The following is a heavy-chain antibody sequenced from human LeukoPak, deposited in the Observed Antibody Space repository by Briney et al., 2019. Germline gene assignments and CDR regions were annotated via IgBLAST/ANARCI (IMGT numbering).Heavy chain of an antibody. V-gene: IGHV3-7*01. CDR2: IKQDGSVK. CDR1: GLTFGRHW. J-gene: IGHJ4*02. Sequence: GGSLRLSYAASGLTFGRHWMSWVRQAPGKGLEWVANIKQDGSVKYYVDSVKGRFTISRDNAKNSLYLQMNSLRAEDTAVYYCANQWVQLWSPFDYWGQGTLVTVSS. CDR3: ANQWVQLWSPFDY. D-gene: IGHD5-18*01.